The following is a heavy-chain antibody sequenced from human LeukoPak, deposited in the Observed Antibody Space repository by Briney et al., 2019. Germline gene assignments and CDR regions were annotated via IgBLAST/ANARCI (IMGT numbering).Heavy chain of an antibody. Sequence: GASVKVSCKASGYTFTGYYMHWVRQAPGQGLEWMGWISADNGNTDYAQRFQGRVTMTTDTSTSTAYMELRSLRSDDTAVYYCARAGAVVDNWFDPWGQGTLVTVSS. CDR3: ARAGAVVDNWFDP. D-gene: IGHD2-15*01. J-gene: IGHJ5*02. CDR2: ISADNGNT. V-gene: IGHV1-18*04. CDR1: GYTFTGYY.